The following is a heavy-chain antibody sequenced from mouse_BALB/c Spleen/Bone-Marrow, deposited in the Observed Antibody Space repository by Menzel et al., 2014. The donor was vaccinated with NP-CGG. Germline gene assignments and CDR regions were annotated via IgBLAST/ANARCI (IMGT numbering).Heavy chain of an antibody. CDR1: GFDFSRYW. Sequence: EVQLQQSGGGLVQPGGSLKLSCAASGFDFSRYWMSWVRPAPGKGLEWIGEINPDSSTINYTPSLKDKFIISRDNAKNTLYLQMSKVRSEDTALYYCARMHYYGYVAYWGQGTLVTVSA. D-gene: IGHD1-2*01. V-gene: IGHV4-1*02. CDR3: ARMHYYGYVAY. CDR2: INPDSSTI. J-gene: IGHJ3*01.